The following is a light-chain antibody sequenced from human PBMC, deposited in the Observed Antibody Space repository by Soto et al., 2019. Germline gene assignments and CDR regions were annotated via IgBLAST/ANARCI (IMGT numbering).Light chain of an antibody. J-gene: IGKJ4*01. V-gene: IGKV3-20*01. Sequence: EIVLTQSPGTLSLSPGERATLSCRTSQSVISTSLAWYQQKPGQAPRLLIYGASNRATGIPDRFSGSGSGTDFTLTINRLEPEDFAMYHCQQYGSSPLTFGGGTKVEIK. CDR1: QSVISTS. CDR2: GAS. CDR3: QQYGSSPLT.